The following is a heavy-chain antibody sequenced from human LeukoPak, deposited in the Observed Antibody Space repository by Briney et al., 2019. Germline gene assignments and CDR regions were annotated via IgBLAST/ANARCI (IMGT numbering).Heavy chain of an antibody. J-gene: IGHJ4*02. V-gene: IGHV6-1*01. D-gene: IGHD1-26*01. CDR1: GDSVSGASAA. CDR2: TYYRSKWYN. CDR3: ARGGELLRPADY. Sequence: SQTLSLTCAISGDSVSGASAAWNWIRQSPSRGLEWLGRTYYRSKWYNDCAESVKTRMTINPDTSKNQFSLQLNSVTPEDTAVYYCARGGELLRPADYWGQGTLVTVSS.